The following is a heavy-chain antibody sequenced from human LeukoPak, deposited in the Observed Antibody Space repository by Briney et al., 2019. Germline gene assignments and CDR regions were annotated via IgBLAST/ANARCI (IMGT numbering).Heavy chain of an antibody. J-gene: IGHJ4*02. D-gene: IGHD3-3*01. V-gene: IGHV1-8*03. CDR3: ARRGGITIFGVVIFYYFDY. CDR2: MNPNSGNT. Sequence: ASVKVSCKASGYTFTSYDINWVRQAPGQGLEWMGWMNPNSGNTGYAQKFPGRVTITRNTSISTAYMELSSLRSEDTAVYYCARRGGITIFGVVIFYYFDYWGQGTLVTVSS. CDR1: GYTFTSYD.